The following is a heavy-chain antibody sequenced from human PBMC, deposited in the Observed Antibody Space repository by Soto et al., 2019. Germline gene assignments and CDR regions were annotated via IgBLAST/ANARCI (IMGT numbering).Heavy chain of an antibody. CDR2: LSPDDSKT. CDR1: EYSFANQW. D-gene: IGHD3-10*01. J-gene: IGHJ5*02. CDR3: TKRLRDVSIPGSWFDP. Sequence: GGDLKISWKGSEYSFANQWIGWVREMPGKGLEWLGILSPDDSKTLYSPSFQGQGTISADTSISTVYLQWSSLKASDTAIYYCTKRLRDVSIPGSWFDPWGQGTLVTVSS. V-gene: IGHV5-51*01.